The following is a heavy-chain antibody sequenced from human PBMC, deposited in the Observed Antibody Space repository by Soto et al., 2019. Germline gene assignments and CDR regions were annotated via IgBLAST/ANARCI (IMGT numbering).Heavy chain of an antibody. V-gene: IGHV2-5*02. Sequence: QITLKESGPTLVKPTQTLTLTCIFSGFAFSADGVGVGWIRQPPGKALEWLARIYWDDDPRYRPSLRSRHTRTKDSSKNQVVLTMTNMDSLDTATYYCAHAFGGTSWPNDAFDVWGQGTVVTVSS. CDR3: AHAFGGTSWPNDAFDV. CDR1: GFAFSADGVG. CDR2: IYWDDDP. J-gene: IGHJ3*01. D-gene: IGHD3-16*01.